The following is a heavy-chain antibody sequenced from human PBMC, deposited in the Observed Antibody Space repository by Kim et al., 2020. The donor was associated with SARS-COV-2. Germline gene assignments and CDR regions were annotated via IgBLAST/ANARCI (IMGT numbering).Heavy chain of an antibody. V-gene: IGHV3-7*01. CDR2: IKQDGSEK. CDR3: ARDLGSGGDYDVGWFDP. CDR1: GFTFSSYW. D-gene: IGHD4-17*01. Sequence: GGSLRLSCAASGFTFSSYWMSWVRQAPGKGLEWVPNIKQDGSEKYYVDSVKGRFTISRDNAKNSLYLQMNSLRAEDTAVYYCARDLGSGGDYDVGWFDPWGQGTLVTVSS. J-gene: IGHJ5*02.